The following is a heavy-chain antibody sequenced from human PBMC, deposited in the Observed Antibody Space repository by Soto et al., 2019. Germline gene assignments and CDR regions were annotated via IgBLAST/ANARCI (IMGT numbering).Heavy chain of an antibody. J-gene: IGHJ3*02. CDR3: AKGFTIFGVVSADAFDI. D-gene: IGHD3-3*01. Sequence: PGGSLRLSCAASGFTFDDYAMHWVRQAPGKGLEWVSGISWNSGSIGYADSVKGRFTISRDNAKNSLYLQMNSLRAEDTALYYCAKGFTIFGVVSADAFDIWGQGTMVTVSS. CDR2: ISWNSGSI. CDR1: GFTFDDYA. V-gene: IGHV3-9*01.